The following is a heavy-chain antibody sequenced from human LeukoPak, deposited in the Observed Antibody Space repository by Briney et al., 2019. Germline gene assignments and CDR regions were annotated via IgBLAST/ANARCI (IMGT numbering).Heavy chain of an antibody. CDR2: INTYNGNT. CDR3: ARVVLDHYYDSSGYLGTLDY. Sequence: ASVKVSCKASGYTFTNYGISWVRLAPGQGLEWMGWINTYNGNTNYAQKFQGRVTMTTDTSTSTAYMELRSLRSDDTAVYYCARVVLDHYYDSSGYLGTLDYWGQGTLVTVSS. V-gene: IGHV1-18*01. J-gene: IGHJ4*02. D-gene: IGHD3-22*01. CDR1: GYTFTNYG.